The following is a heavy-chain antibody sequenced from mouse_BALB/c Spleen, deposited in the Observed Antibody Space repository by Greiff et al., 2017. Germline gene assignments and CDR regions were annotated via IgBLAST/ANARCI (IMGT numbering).Heavy chain of an antibody. J-gene: IGHJ2*01. Sequence: EVHLVESGGGLVQPGGSRKLSCAASGFTFSSFGMHWVRQAPEKGLEWVAYISSGSSTIYYADTVKGRFTISRDNPKNTLFLQMTSLRSEDTAMYYCARWGDLYYFDYWGQGTTLTVSS. D-gene: IGHD3-3*01. CDR1: GFTFSSFG. CDR2: ISSGSSTI. CDR3: ARWGDLYYFDY. V-gene: IGHV5-17*02.